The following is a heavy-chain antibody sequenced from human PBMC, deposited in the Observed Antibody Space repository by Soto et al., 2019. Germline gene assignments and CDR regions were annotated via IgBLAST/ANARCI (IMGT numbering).Heavy chain of an antibody. Sequence: QVQLLQSGAEVKKPGSSVRVSCEASGGTFRTYAISWVRQAPGQGLEWMGEIIPIFGKVNYAQKFQGRVTITAYDTTTTVYMDLRSLTSEDTAVYYCAKGAVAGTPTSYYYYGIDVWGQGTTVTVS. D-gene: IGHD6-19*01. CDR3: AKGAVAGTPTSYYYYGIDV. CDR2: IIPIFGKV. J-gene: IGHJ6*02. V-gene: IGHV1-69*12. CDR1: GGTFRTYA.